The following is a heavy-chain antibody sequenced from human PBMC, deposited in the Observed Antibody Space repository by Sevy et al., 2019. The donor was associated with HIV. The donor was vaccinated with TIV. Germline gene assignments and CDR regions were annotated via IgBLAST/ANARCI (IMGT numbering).Heavy chain of an antibody. CDR3: AKGGSTSGYYLNYFAY. Sequence: GGSLRLSCAASGFTFNNYAMPWVRQAPGKGLEWVSAVSGGGDTTYYADSVKGRFTISRDNSKNTLYLQMNSLRAEDTAVYYCAKGGSTSGYYLNYFAYWGQGTLVTVSS. D-gene: IGHD3-22*01. V-gene: IGHV3-23*01. CDR2: VSGGGDTT. J-gene: IGHJ4*02. CDR1: GFTFNNYA.